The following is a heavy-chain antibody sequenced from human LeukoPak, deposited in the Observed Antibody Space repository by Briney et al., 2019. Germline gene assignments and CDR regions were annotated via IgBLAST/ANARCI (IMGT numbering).Heavy chain of an antibody. D-gene: IGHD1-7*01. J-gene: IGHJ5*02. Sequence: SGPTLVNPTQTLTQTCTFSEFSLSTSRMRVSWIRQPPGKALEWLARIDWDDDKFYSTSLNTRLTISKDTSKNQVVLTMANMDPVDTATYYCARSGPGGTTNTWGQGTLVTVSS. CDR1: EFSLSTSRMR. V-gene: IGHV2-70*04. CDR2: IDWDDDK. CDR3: ARSGPGGTTNT.